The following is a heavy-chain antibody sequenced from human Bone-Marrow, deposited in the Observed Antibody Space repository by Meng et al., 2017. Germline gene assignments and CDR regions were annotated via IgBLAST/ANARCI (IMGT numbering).Heavy chain of an antibody. J-gene: IGHJ3*02. CDR2: ISSSSSYI. D-gene: IGHD1-1*01. Sequence: GESLKISCAASGFTFSSYEMNWVRQAPGKGLEWVSSISSSSSYIYYADSVKGRFTISRDNAKNSLYLQMNSLRAEDTAVYYCARVCGVERRRWLSNDAFDIWGQGTMVTVSS. CDR3: ARVCGVERRRWLSNDAFDI. CDR1: GFTFSSYE. V-gene: IGHV3-21*01.